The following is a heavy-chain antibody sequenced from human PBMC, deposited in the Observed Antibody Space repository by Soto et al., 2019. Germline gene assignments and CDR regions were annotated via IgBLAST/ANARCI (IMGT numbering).Heavy chain of an antibody. V-gene: IGHV5-51*03. CDR2: IYPGDSDT. Sequence: GESLKISCKGSGYSFTSYWIGWVRQMPGKGLEWMGIIYPGDSDTRYSPSFQGQVTISADKSISTAYLQWSSLKAPDTAMYYCARFKYSSSPYYYYGMDVWGQGTTVTVSS. J-gene: IGHJ6*02. D-gene: IGHD6-6*01. CDR1: GYSFTSYW. CDR3: ARFKYSSSPYYYYGMDV.